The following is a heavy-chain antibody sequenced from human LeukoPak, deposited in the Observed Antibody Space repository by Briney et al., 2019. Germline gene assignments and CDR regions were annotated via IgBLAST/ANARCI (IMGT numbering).Heavy chain of an antibody. CDR1: GYSISSGYY. CDR2: IYHSGST. CDR3: ARHGLRRPGYSSGWPFEY. D-gene: IGHD6-19*01. V-gene: IGHV4-38-2*01. Sequence: SETLSLTCAVSGYSISSGYYWGWIRQPPGKGLEWIGSIYHSGSTYYNPSLKSRVTISVDTSKNQFSLKLSSVTAADTAVYYCARHGLRRPGYSSGWPFEYWGQGTLVTVSS. J-gene: IGHJ4*02.